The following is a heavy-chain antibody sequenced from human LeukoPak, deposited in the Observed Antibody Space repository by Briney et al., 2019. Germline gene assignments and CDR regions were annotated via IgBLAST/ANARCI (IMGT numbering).Heavy chain of an antibody. CDR3: ATAYYDFWSGYPYYFDY. V-gene: IGHV4-39*07. J-gene: IGHJ4*02. Sequence: PSETLSLTCTVSGGSISSITYYWGWIRQPPGKGLEWVGHMYYRGNTFYNPSLKSRVTISVDTSKNQFSLKLRSVTAADTAVYYCATAYYDFWSGYPYYFDYWGQGTLVTVSS. D-gene: IGHD3-3*01. CDR2: MYYRGNT. CDR1: GGSISSITYY.